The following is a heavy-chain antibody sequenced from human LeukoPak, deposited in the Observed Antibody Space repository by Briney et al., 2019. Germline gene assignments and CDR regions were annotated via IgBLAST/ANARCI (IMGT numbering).Heavy chain of an antibody. CDR1: GGSISNYY. J-gene: IGHJ5*02. D-gene: IGHD6-19*01. Sequence: SETLSLTCTVSGGSISNYYWSWIRQPPGKGLEWIGYIYYSGSTNYNPSLKSRVTISVDTSKNQFSLKLSSVTAADTTVYYCARAREQWLAGDWFDPWGQGTLVTVSS. CDR3: ARAREQWLAGDWFDP. CDR2: IYYSGST. V-gene: IGHV4-59*01.